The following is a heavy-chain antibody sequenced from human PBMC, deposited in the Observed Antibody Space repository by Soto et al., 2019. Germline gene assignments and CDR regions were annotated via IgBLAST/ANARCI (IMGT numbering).Heavy chain of an antibody. CDR3: ARLAEYCNGIKCYSNFDF. J-gene: IGHJ4*01. CDR1: GYNFTNFD. CDR2: MNPSSGET. D-gene: IGHD2-15*01. Sequence: ASVKVSCKTSGYNFTNFDINWVREAPGRGLVWMGWMNPSSGETGSAQNFQGRVTMTRDISTRTFFMQLTSLRSEDTAIYYCARLAEYCNGIKCYSNFDFWGRGTQVTVSS. V-gene: IGHV1-8*01.